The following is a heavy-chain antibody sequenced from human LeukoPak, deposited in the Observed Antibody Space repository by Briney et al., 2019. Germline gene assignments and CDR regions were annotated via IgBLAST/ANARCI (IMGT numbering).Heavy chain of an antibody. CDR1: GYTFTGYY. D-gene: IGHD3-10*01. V-gene: IGHV1-2*02. CDR3: ARVIYYGSGSQTYYYYYMDV. Sequence: ASVKVSCKASGYTFTGYYMHWVRQAPGQGLEWMGWINPNSGGTNYAQKFQGRVTMTRDTSISTAYMELSRLRSDDTAVYYCARVIYYGSGSQTYYYYYMDVWGKGTTVTVSS. CDR2: INPNSGGT. J-gene: IGHJ6*03.